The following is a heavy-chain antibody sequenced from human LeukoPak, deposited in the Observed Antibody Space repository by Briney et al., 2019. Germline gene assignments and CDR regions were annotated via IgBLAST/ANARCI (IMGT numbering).Heavy chain of an antibody. D-gene: IGHD1-1*01. CDR1: GFTFSSYA. Sequence: HPGGSLRLSCAASGFTFSSYAMHWVRQAPGKGLEWVAVISYDGSNKYYADSVKGRFTISRDNSKNTLYLQMNSLRAEDTAVYYCATSWNRQQRDYWGQGILVTVSS. V-gene: IGHV3-30-3*01. CDR3: ATSWNRQQRDY. CDR2: ISYDGSNK. J-gene: IGHJ4*02.